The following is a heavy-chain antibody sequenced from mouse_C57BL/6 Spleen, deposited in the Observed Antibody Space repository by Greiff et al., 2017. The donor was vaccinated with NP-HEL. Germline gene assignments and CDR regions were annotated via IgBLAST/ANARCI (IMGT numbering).Heavy chain of an antibody. V-gene: IGHV1-15*01. CDR3: TRGKPCAY. D-gene: IGHD6-1*01. J-gene: IGHJ3*01. CDR2: IDPETGGT. Sequence: QVQLKESGAELVRPGASVTLSCKASGYTFTDYEMHWVKQTPVHGLEWSGAIDPETGGTAYNQKFKGQAILTADKSSSTAYMELRSLTSEDSAVYYCTRGKPCAYWGQGTLVTVSA. CDR1: GYTFTDYE.